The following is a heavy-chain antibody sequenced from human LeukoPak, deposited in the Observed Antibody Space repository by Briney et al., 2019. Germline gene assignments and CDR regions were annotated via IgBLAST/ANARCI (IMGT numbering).Heavy chain of an antibody. V-gene: IGHV1-46*01. CDR1: GYTFSNYY. D-gene: IGHD6-25*01. J-gene: IGHJ4*02. Sequence: ASVKVSCKASGYTFSNYYLHWVRQAPGQGLEWMAKINPSGSGTSYAQKFQGRVSVTRDTSTGTVSMELSSLTSEDTAVYYCASNKSGWQQTYFDFWGQGILVTVSS. CDR3: ASNKSGWQQTYFDF. CDR2: INPSGSGT.